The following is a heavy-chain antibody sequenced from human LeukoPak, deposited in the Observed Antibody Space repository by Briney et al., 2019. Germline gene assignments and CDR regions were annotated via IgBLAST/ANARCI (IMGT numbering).Heavy chain of an antibody. CDR3: AKAPGGYFKPTSGNYYFDY. CDR2: ISTTGGST. V-gene: IGHV3-23*01. CDR1: GFTFSSYG. Sequence: GGTLRLSCAASGFTFSSYGMSWVRQAPGKGLEWVSAISTTGGSTYYADSVKGRFTISRDNSKNTLYLQMNSLRAEDTAVYYCAKAPGGYFKPTSGNYYFDYWGQGTLVTVSS. J-gene: IGHJ4*02. D-gene: IGHD5-12*01.